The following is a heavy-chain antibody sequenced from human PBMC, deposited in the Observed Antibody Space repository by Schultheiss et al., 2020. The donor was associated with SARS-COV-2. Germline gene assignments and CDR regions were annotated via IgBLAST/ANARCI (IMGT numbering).Heavy chain of an antibody. CDR3: ARTPVGYYDSSGYFPPFDY. J-gene: IGHJ4*02. Sequence: SETLSLTCTVSGGSISGYYWSWIRQPPGKGLEWIGYIYYSGSTNYNPSLKSRVTISVDTSKNQFSLKLSSVTAADTAVYYCARTPVGYYDSSGYFPPFDYWGQGTLVTVSS. V-gene: IGHV4-59*08. D-gene: IGHD3-22*01. CDR2: IYYSGST. CDR1: GGSISGYY.